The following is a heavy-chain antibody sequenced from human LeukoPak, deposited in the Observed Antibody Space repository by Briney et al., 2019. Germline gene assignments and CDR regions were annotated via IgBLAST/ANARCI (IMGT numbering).Heavy chain of an antibody. CDR3: AKDFSGSYDY. V-gene: IGHV3-23*01. CDR2: MTASDERT. Sequence: WGSLRLSCAASGFTFSIYAMSWVRQAPGKGLEWVSAMTASDERTYYADSVKGRFSISRDNAKNTLYLQMTSLRVEDTAVYFCAKDFSGSYDYWGQGTLVTVSS. D-gene: IGHD1-26*01. CDR1: GFTFSIYA. J-gene: IGHJ4*02.